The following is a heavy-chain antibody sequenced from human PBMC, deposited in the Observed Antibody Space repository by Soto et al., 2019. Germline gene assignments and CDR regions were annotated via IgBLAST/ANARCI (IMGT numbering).Heavy chain of an antibody. J-gene: IGHJ4*02. CDR2: ISGSGGST. Sequence: EVQLLESGGGLVQPGGSLRLSCAASGFTFSSYAMSWVRQAPGKGLEWVSAISGSGGSTYYADSVKGRFTISRDNSKNTLYLQMNSLRGEDTAVYYCAKSLGYCSSTSCDTTPFDYWGQGTLVTVSS. CDR3: AKSLGYCSSTSCDTTPFDY. CDR1: GFTFSSYA. D-gene: IGHD2-2*02. V-gene: IGHV3-23*01.